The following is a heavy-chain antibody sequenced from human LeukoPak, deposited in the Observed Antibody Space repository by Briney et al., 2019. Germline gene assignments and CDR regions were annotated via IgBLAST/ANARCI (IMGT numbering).Heavy chain of an antibody. D-gene: IGHD6-13*01. CDR1: GGSISSYY. Sequence: SETLSLTCTVSGGSISSYYWSWIRQPPGKGLEWIGYIYYSGSTNYNPSLKSRVTISVDTSKNQFSLKLSSVTAADTAMYYCARDSLLVGYFDYWGQGTLVTVSS. CDR2: IYYSGST. J-gene: IGHJ4*02. V-gene: IGHV4-59*01. CDR3: ARDSLLVGYFDY.